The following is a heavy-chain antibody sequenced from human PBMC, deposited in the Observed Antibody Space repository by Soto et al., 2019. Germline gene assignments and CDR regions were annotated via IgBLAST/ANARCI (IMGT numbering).Heavy chain of an antibody. D-gene: IGHD2-15*01. CDR3: AFWELAATRYGMDV. CDR2: VYHSGST. CDR1: GYSFSSAYY. V-gene: IGHV4-38-2*01. Sequence: PWETLSLTCVVSGYSFSSAYYCGWIRQPPGKGLEWIGSVYHSGSTYYNPSLKSRVTISVDKSKNQFSLKLSSVTAADTAVYYCAFWELAATRYGMDVWGQGTTVTVSS. J-gene: IGHJ6*02.